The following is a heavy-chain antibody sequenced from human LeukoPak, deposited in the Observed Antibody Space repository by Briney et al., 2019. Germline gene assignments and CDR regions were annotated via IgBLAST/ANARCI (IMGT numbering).Heavy chain of an antibody. J-gene: IGHJ4*02. CDR3: AGHHPRNTVDF. D-gene: IGHD2/OR15-2a*01. CDR2: ISDIGSI. Sequence: PSETLSLTCTDSGGSISSYYWSWIRQPPGKGLEWIAYISDIGSINYNPSLKSRVTTSLDTSKNQFSLKLSSVTAADTAVYYCAGHHPRNTVDFWGQGTLVTVSS. CDR1: GGSISSYY. V-gene: IGHV4-59*08.